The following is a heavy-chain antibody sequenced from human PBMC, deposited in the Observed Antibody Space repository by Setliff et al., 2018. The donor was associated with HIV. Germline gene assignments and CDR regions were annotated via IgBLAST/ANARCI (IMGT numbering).Heavy chain of an antibody. J-gene: IGHJ5*02. CDR3: ARDFNFWSGYYTQSWFDA. CDR2: INHSGST. Sequence: SETLSLTCTVSGGSISSSSYYWSWIRQPPGKGLEWIGEINHSGSTYYNPSLKSRVTISVDTSKNQFSLKLSSVTAADTAVYYCARDFNFWSGYYTQSWFDAWGQGTLVTVSS. D-gene: IGHD3-3*01. CDR1: GGSISSSSYY. V-gene: IGHV4-39*07.